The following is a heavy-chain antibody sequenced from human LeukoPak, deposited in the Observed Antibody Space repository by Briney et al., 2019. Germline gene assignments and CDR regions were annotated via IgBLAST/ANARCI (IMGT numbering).Heavy chain of an antibody. Sequence: GGSLRLPCAASGFTFRSYAMSWVGQAPGKGREGVAAISGSGGSTYYADSVKGRFTIPRDSSKNTLSLQMNSLRAEDTAVYYCARAFSEYYYDSSGPGAFDIWGQGTMATVSS. J-gene: IGHJ3*02. V-gene: IGHV3-23*01. D-gene: IGHD3-22*01. CDR3: ARAFSEYYYDSSGPGAFDI. CDR2: ISGSGGST. CDR1: GFTFRSYA.